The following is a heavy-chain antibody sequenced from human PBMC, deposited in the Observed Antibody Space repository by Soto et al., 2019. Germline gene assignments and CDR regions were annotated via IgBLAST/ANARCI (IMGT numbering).Heavy chain of an antibody. D-gene: IGHD6-13*01. CDR1: GFTLSSYS. CDR3: ARGIAGYTDY. V-gene: IGHV3-21*01. CDR2: IDSSSSYI. Sequence: GXSLRLSCAASGFTLSSYSLSWFRQAPVKGLEWVSSIDSSSSYIYYADSVKGRFTISRDNAKNSLYLQMNSLRVEDTAVYYCARGIAGYTDYWGQGTLVTVSS. J-gene: IGHJ4*02.